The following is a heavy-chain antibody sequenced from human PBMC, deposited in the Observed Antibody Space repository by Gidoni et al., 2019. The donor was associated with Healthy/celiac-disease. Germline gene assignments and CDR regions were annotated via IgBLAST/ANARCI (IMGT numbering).Heavy chain of an antibody. CDR3: ARIRRIHYYYYYGMDV. Sequence: QVTLKESGPVLVKPTETLTLTCTVSGFSLSHARMGVSWIRQPPGKSLEWLAHIFSNDEKSYSTSLKSRLTISKDTSKSQVVLTMTNMDPVDTATYYCARIRRIHYYYYYGMDVWGQGTTVTVSS. CDR1: GFSLSHARMG. CDR2: IFSNDEK. V-gene: IGHV2-26*01. J-gene: IGHJ6*02.